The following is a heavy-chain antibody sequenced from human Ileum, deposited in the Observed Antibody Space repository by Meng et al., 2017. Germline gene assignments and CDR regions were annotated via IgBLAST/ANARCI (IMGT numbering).Heavy chain of an antibody. J-gene: IGHJ4*02. CDR1: GFTLGDSA. CDR3: TRSKDGYNFILDY. D-gene: IGHD5-24*01. CDR2: IRSKTSGESP. Sequence: GESLSLSSIVSGFTLGDSAMSWFRQAPGKGLEWVGFIRSKTSGESPQYAASVQGRFTISWDDSKVIAYLQMNSLKTEDTAVYYCTRSKDGYNFILDYWGQGTRVTVSS. V-gene: IGHV3-49*03.